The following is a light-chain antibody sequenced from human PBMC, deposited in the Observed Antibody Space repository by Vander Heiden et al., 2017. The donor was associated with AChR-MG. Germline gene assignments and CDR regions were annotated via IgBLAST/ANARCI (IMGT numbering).Light chain of an antibody. Sequence: QSALTPPASVSGSPGQSITISCTGTSSDVGSYIFVSWYQQHPGKAPKLLIYEVNKRPSGVSNRFSGSKSGNTASLTISGLQAEDEADYYCCSYAGSSTVVFGGGTKLTVL. V-gene: IGLV2-23*02. CDR1: SSDVGSYIF. CDR3: CSYAGSSTVV. J-gene: IGLJ2*01. CDR2: EVN.